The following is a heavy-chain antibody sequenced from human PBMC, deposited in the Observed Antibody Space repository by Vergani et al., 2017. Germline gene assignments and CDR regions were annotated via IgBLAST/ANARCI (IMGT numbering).Heavy chain of an antibody. D-gene: IGHD4-23*01. V-gene: IGHV1-18*01. CDR1: GYTFTSYA. J-gene: IGHJ6*03. Sequence: QVQLVQSGSELKKPGASVKVSCKASGYTFTSYAMNWVRQAPGQGLEWMGWISAYNGNTNYAQKLQGRVTMTTDTSTSTAYMELRSLRSDDTAVYYCARDVNGNSPYCYIDVWGKGTTVTVSS. CDR3: ARDVNGNSPYCYIDV. CDR2: ISAYNGNT.